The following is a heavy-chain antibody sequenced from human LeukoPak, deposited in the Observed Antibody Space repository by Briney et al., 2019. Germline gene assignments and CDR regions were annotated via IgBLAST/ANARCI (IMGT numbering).Heavy chain of an antibody. CDR2: ISYDGSIK. CDR3: ARDLSGWASMYSYFDY. Sequence: GGSLRLSCAASGFTFSSYAMHWVRQAPGKGLEWVAVISYDGSIKYYADSVKGRFTISSDNSKNTLYLQMNSLRAEDTAVFYCARDLSGWASMYSYFDYWGQGTLVTVSS. CDR1: GFTFSSYA. D-gene: IGHD6-19*01. V-gene: IGHV3-30-3*01. J-gene: IGHJ4*02.